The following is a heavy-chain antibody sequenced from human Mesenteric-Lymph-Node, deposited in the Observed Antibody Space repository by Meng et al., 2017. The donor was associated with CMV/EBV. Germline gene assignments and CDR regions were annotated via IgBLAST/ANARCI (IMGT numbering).Heavy chain of an antibody. V-gene: IGHV4-30-2*01. CDR3: ARGAYDSSGYYLNYFEK. Sequence: ISSGYYSWTLTRHPPGKALEWIGYMYQSGTTFYNPSLKGRVTLSLDWSENQLSLKLTSVTAADTAVYYCARGAYDSSGYYLNYFEKWGQGTLVTVSS. CDR1: ISSGYYS. CDR2: MYQSGTT. J-gene: IGHJ4*02. D-gene: IGHD3-22*01.